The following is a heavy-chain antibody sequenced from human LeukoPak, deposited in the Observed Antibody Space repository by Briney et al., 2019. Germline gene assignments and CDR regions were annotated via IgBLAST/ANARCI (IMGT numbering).Heavy chain of an antibody. Sequence: GGSLRLSCAASEFTFSSYDMHWVRQATGKGLEWVSAIGTAGDTYYPGSVKGRFTISRENAKNSLYLQMNSLGAGDTAVYYCAREGGSLGMDVWGQGTTVTVSS. CDR2: IGTAGDT. J-gene: IGHJ6*02. V-gene: IGHV3-13*01. CDR3: AREGGSLGMDV. CDR1: EFTFSSYD. D-gene: IGHD1-26*01.